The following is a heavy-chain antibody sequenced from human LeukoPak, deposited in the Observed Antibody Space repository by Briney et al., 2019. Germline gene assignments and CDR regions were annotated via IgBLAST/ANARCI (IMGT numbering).Heavy chain of an antibody. CDR2: INPNSGGT. CDR3: ARDRIVGATDWFDP. J-gene: IGHJ5*02. Sequence: GASVKVSCKASGYTFTGYYMHWVRQAPGQGLKWMGWINPNSGGTNYAQKFQGRVTMTRDTSISTAYMEPSRLRSDDTAVYYCARDRIVGATDWFDPWGQGTLVTVSS. CDR1: GYTFTGYY. D-gene: IGHD1-26*01. V-gene: IGHV1-2*02.